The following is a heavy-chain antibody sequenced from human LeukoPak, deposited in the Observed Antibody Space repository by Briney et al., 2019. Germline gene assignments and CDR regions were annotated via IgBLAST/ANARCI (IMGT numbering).Heavy chain of an antibody. CDR3: ARSTRRDSEIALAEYFQH. J-gene: IGHJ1*01. V-gene: IGHV3-53*01. D-gene: IGHD1-26*01. CDR2: IYTTGST. CDR1: GFTVSNNY. Sequence: GGSLRLSCAASGFTVSNNYMSWVRQAPGKGLDWVSVIYTTGSTYYADSVKGRFTISRDNAKNSLYLQMNSLRAEDTAVYYCARSTRRDSEIALAEYFQHWGQGTLVTVSS.